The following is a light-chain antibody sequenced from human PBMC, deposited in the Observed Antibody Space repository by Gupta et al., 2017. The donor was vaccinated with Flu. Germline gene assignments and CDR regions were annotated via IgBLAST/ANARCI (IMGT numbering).Light chain of an antibody. CDR3: SSYTSSWTGV. CDR1: SSDVGTYNG. V-gene: IGLV2-18*02. Sequence: QSALTHPPPAPWAPVQSVTISCTGTSSDVGTYNGVSWYQQSPGPAPKLMIYEVSNRPSGVPDRFSGSKSGNTASLTISGLQGEDEADYYCSSYTSSWTGVFGAGTKLTVL. J-gene: IGLJ2*01. CDR2: EVS.